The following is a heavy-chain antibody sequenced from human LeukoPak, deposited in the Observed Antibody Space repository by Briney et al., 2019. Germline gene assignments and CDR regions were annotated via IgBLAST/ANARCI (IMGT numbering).Heavy chain of an antibody. J-gene: IGHJ3*01. CDR2: IWYDGSNK. V-gene: IGHV3-33*01. Sequence: GGSLRLSCAASGFTFSSYGMHWVRQAPGKGLECVAVIWYDGSNKYYADSVKGRFTISRDNSKNTLYLQMNSLRAEDTAVYYCASLRYSGSYHDAFDLWGQGTMVTVSS. D-gene: IGHD1-26*01. CDR1: GFTFSSYG. CDR3: ASLRYSGSYHDAFDL.